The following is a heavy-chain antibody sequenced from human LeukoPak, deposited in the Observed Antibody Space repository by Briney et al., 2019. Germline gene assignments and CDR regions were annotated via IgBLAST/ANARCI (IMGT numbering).Heavy chain of an antibody. CDR1: GFTVSTNY. Sequence: GGSLRLSCAASGFTVSTNYMSWVRQAPGKGLEWVSVIYSGGITYYADSVKGRFTISRDNSKNTLNLQMNSLRAEDTAIYYGARRHTGGSDWGRGTLFPFSS. CDR2: IYSGGIT. CDR3: ARRHTGGSD. V-gene: IGHV3-66*02. D-gene: IGHD6-25*01. J-gene: IGHJ4*02.